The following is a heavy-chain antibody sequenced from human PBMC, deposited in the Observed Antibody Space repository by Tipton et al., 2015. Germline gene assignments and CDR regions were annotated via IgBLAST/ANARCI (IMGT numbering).Heavy chain of an antibody. CDR2: ISGSASST. V-gene: IGHV3-23*01. J-gene: IGHJ6*02. CDR3: AKDSLAHNYWYGMDV. CDR1: GFTFSSYA. Sequence: GSLRLSCAASGFTFSSYAMSWVRQAPGKGLEWVSAISGSASSTYYADSVKGRFTISRDNSKNTLFLQMNSLRAEDTAVYYCAKDSLAHNYWYGMDVWGQGTTVTVSS.